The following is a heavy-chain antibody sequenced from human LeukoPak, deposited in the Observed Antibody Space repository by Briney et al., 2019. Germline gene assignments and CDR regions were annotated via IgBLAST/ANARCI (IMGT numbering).Heavy chain of an antibody. D-gene: IGHD4-17*01. CDR1: GFTFSSYW. CDR2: IYSGGST. CDR3: AREDGVGDAFDI. V-gene: IGHV3-53*01. Sequence: GGSLRLSCAASGFTFSSYWMSWVRQAPGKGLEWVSVIYSGGSTYYADSVKGRFTIPRDNSKNTLYLQMNSLRAEDTAVYYCAREDGVGDAFDIWGQGTMVTVSS. J-gene: IGHJ3*02.